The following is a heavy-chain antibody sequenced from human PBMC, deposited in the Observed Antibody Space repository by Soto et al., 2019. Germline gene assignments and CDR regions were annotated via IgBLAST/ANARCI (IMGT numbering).Heavy chain of an antibody. CDR1: GFTFSSYA. CDR2: ISGSGGST. D-gene: IGHD3-3*01. V-gene: IGHV3-23*01. J-gene: IGHJ4*02. Sequence: GGSLRLSCAASGFTFSSYAMSWVRQAPGKGLEWVSAISGSGGSTYYADYVKGRFTISRDNSKNTLYLQMNSLRAEDTAVYYCAKSPFTIFGVVPRQYFDYWGQGTLVTVSS. CDR3: AKSPFTIFGVVPRQYFDY.